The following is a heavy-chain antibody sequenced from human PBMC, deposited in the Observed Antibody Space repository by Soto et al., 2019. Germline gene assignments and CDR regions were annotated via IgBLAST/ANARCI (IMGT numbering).Heavy chain of an antibody. J-gene: IGHJ5*02. CDR3: ARVYPNRYDFWSGYYLGWFDP. D-gene: IGHD3-3*01. Sequence: ASVKVPCKASGYTFTSYGISWVRQAPGQGLEWMGWISAYNGNTNYAQKLQGRVTMTTDTSTSTAYMELRSLRSDDTAVYYCARVYPNRYDFWSGYYLGWFDPWGQGTLVTVSS. CDR2: ISAYNGNT. V-gene: IGHV1-18*04. CDR1: GYTFTSYG.